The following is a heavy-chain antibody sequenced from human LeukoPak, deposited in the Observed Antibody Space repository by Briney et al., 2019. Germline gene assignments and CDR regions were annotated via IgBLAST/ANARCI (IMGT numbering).Heavy chain of an antibody. J-gene: IGHJ6*03. V-gene: IGHV4-34*01. D-gene: IGHD1-7*01. CDR1: GGSFSSYY. CDR2: INDNGRA. CDR3: ARRWNYGRNYYIDV. Sequence: SETLSLTCAVYGGSFSSYYWNWIRQPPGKGLEWLGEINDNGRANYNPSLMSRVTVSVDTSKNQFSLRLTSVTATDTAVYYCARRWNYGRNYYIDVWGKGATVSVSS.